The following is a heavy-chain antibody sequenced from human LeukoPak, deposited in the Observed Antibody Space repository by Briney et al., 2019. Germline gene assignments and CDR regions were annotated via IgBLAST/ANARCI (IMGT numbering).Heavy chain of an antibody. Sequence: GGSLRLSCAASGFTFTYSAMHWVRKAPGKGLEYVSGISSNGGNIYYGKSVKGRFTISRDNSKNTLYLQMGSLTPDDMAVYYCVRWYNSLDVWGQGTTVTVSS. CDR3: VRWYNSLDV. D-gene: IGHD1-1*01. CDR2: ISSNGGNI. J-gene: IGHJ6*02. V-gene: IGHV3-64*01. CDR1: GFTFTYSA.